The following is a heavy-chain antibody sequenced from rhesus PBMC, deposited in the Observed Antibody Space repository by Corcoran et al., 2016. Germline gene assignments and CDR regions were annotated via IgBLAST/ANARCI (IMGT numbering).Heavy chain of an antibody. CDR3: ARRGGSWNNFDY. CDR1: GGSISSSNW. J-gene: IGHJ4*01. Sequence: QVQLQESGPGLVKPSETLSLTCAVSGGSISSSNWWSWIRQPPGKGLEWIGYISGSSGSTTYNPSLKSRVTISKDTSKNQFSLKLSSVTAADTAVYYCARRGGSWNNFDYWGQGVLVTVSS. V-gene: IGHV4-65*02. CDR2: ISGSSGST. D-gene: IGHD6-25*01.